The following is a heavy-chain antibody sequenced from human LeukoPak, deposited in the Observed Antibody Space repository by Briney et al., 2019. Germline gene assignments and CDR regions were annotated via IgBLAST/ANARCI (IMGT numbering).Heavy chain of an antibody. V-gene: IGHV5-51*01. CDR1: GYTFTTYW. CDR2: IYPGDSDT. CDR3: ARLGGAYYSAFDI. J-gene: IGHJ3*02. Sequence: GESLKISCKGSGYTFTTYWIGWVRQMPGKGLEWMGIIYPGDSDTRYSPSFQGQVTISVDKSISTAYLQWSGLKASDTAMYYCARLGGAYYSAFDIWGQGTMVTASS. D-gene: IGHD1-26*01.